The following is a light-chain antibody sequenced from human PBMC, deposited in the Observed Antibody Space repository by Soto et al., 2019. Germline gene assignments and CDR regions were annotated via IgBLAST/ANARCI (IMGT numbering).Light chain of an antibody. CDR3: HQYNSWPPGT. CDR1: QSVSNNY. V-gene: IGKV3-20*01. Sequence: EIVLTQSPGTLSLSPGERATLSCRASQSVSNNYLAWYQQKPVQAPRLLIYGASNRATGIPDRFSGSGSGTEFTLTISSLQSEDFALYYCHQYNSWPPGTFGQGTKVDI. CDR2: GAS. J-gene: IGKJ2*01.